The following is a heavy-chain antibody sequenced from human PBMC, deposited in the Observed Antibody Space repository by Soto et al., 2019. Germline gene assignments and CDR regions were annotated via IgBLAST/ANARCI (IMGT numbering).Heavy chain of an antibody. V-gene: IGHV4-59*01. CDR3: ARRYGGNFDY. J-gene: IGHJ4*02. CDR2: IYYSGST. Sequence: SETLSLTCTGSGGSISSYYWSWIRQPPGKGLEWIGYIYYSGSTNYNPSLKSRVTISVDTSKNQFSLKLSSVTAADTAVYYCARRYGGNFDYWGQGTLVTVSS. CDR1: GGSISSYY. D-gene: IGHD3-16*01.